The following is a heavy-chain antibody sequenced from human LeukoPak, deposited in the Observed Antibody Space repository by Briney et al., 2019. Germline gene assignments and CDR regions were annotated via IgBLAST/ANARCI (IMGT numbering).Heavy chain of an antibody. CDR2: ISGSGDRT. J-gene: IGHJ4*02. CDR3: AKEPYGDYAPY. CDR1: GFTFNNYA. Sequence: GGSLRLSCAASGFTFNNYAMSWFRQTPGKGLEWVSAISGSGDRTYYAESVKGRFSISRDNSKNTLYLQMNSLRAEDTAAYYCAKEPYGDYAPYWGQGTLVTVSS. D-gene: IGHD4-17*01. V-gene: IGHV3-23*01.